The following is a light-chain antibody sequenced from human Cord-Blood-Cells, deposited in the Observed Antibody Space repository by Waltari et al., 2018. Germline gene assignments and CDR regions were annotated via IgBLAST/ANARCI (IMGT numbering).Light chain of an antibody. J-gene: IGLJ1*01. CDR1: SSDVGSYNL. CDR2: EGS. CDR3: CSYAGSSTYV. V-gene: IGLV2-23*01. Sequence: QSALTQPTSVSGSPGQSITISCTGTSSDVGSYNLVSWYQQHPGKAPKLMIYEGSKRPSGVSNRFSGSKSANTASLTISWLQAEDEADYYCCSYAGSSTYVFGTGTKVTVL.